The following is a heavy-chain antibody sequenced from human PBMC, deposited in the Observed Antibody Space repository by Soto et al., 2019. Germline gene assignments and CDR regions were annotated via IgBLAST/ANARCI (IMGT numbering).Heavy chain of an antibody. CDR1: GGSISTGGYY. J-gene: IGHJ4*02. V-gene: IGHV4-31*03. CDR2: IDYSGST. Sequence: QVQLQESGPGLVKPSQTLSLTCTVSGGSISTGGYYWTWIRQHPGKGLEWIGYIDYSGSTYYNPYLKSRVTRSVDTSKNQFSLKLSAVTAADTGVYDCARGPSGTLFDNSGQGT. CDR3: ARGPSGTLFDN. D-gene: IGHD3-10*01.